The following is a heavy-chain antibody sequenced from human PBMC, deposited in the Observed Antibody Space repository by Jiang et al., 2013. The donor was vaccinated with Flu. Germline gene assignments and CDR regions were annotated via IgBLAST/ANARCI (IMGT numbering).Heavy chain of an antibody. V-gene: IGHV4-31*01. Sequence: GSGLVKPSQTLSLTCTVSGGSISSGGYYWSWIRQHPGKGLEWIGYIYYSGSTYYNPSLKSLVTISVDTSKNQFSLKLSSVTAADTAVYYCARGVVAAKAGPNWFDPVGPGNPGHRLL. CDR1: GGSISSGGYY. D-gene: IGHD2-15*01. CDR2: IYYSGST. J-gene: IGHJ5*02. CDR3: ARGVVAAKAGPNWFDP.